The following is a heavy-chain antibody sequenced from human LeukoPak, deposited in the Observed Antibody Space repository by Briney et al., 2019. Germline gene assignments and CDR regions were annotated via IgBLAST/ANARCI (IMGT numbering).Heavy chain of an antibody. CDR2: IIPIFGTA. CDR1: GGTFSSYA. CDR3: ARDALSLVPSPGGYYYMDV. D-gene: IGHD2-2*01. J-gene: IGHJ6*03. Sequence: GASVKASCKASGGTFSSYAISWVRQAPGQGLEWMGGIIPIFGTANYAQKFQGRVTITADESTSTAYMELSSLRSEDTAVYYCARDALSLVPSPGGYYYMDVWGKGTTVTVSS. V-gene: IGHV1-69*13.